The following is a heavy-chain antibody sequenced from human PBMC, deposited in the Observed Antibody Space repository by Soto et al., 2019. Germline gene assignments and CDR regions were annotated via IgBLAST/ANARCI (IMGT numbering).Heavy chain of an antibody. J-gene: IGHJ6*02. CDR3: ARSQGSSTSLEIYYYYYYGMDV. CDR1: GGTFSSYA. Sequence: QVQLVQSGAEVKKPGSSVKVSCKASGGTFSSYAISWVRQAPGQGLEWMGGIIPISDTTNYAQKFQGRVTITADESTSTAYMELSSLRSEDTAVYYCARSQGSSTSLEIYYYYYYGMDVWDQGTTVTGSS. D-gene: IGHD2-2*01. CDR2: IIPISDTT. V-gene: IGHV1-69*01.